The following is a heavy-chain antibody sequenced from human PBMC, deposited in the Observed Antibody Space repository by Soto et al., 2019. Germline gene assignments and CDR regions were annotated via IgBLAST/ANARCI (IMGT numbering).Heavy chain of an antibody. J-gene: IGHJ4*02. CDR3: ARFRGVRGVRPHYFDY. CDR1: GGSFSGYY. D-gene: IGHD3-10*01. CDR2: INHSGST. Sequence: PSETLSLTCAVYGGSFSGYYWSWIRQPPGKGLEWIGEINHSGSTNYNPSLKSRVTISVDTSKNQFSLKLSSVTAADTAVYYCARFRGVRGVRPHYFDYWGQGTLVTVSS. V-gene: IGHV4-34*01.